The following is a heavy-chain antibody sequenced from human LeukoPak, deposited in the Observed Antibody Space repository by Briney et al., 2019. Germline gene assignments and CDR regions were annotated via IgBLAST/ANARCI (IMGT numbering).Heavy chain of an antibody. J-gene: IGHJ4*02. CDR2: IIPIFGTA. CDR1: GGTFSSYA. CDR3: ASHSSRNYGFPRHYFDY. D-gene: IGHD4-11*01. Sequence: ASVKVSCKASGGTFSSYAISWVRQAPGQGLEWMGGIIPIFGTANYAQKFQGRVTITTDESTSTAYMELSSLRSEDTAVYYCASHSSRNYGFPRHYFDYWGQGTLVTVSS. V-gene: IGHV1-69*05.